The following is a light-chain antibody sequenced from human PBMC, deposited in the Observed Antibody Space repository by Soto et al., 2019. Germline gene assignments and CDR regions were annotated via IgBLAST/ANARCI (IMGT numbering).Light chain of an antibody. CDR1: SSDVGGYNF. CDR3: SSYTSSYTYG. Sequence: QSALTQRASVSGSPGQSVTISCAGTSSDVGGYNFVSWYQQHPGKAPQLMIYHVSSRPSGVSNRFSGSKSGNTPSLTISGLQAEDEADYYCSSYTSSYTYGFGTGTKVTVL. V-gene: IGLV2-14*03. J-gene: IGLJ1*01. CDR2: HVS.